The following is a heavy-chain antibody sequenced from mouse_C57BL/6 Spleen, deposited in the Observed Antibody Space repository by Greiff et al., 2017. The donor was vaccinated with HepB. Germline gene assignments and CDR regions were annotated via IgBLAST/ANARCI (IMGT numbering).Heavy chain of an antibody. V-gene: IGHV1-69*01. Sequence: VQLQQPGAELVMPGASVKLSCKASGYTFTSYWMHWVKPRPGQGLEWIGEIDPSDSYTNYNQKFKGKSTLTVDKSSSTAYMQLSSLTSEDSAVYYCARNYGSSYWYFDVWGTGTTVTVSS. CDR1: GYTFTSYW. CDR3: ARNYGSSYWYFDV. CDR2: IDPSDSYT. J-gene: IGHJ1*03. D-gene: IGHD1-1*01.